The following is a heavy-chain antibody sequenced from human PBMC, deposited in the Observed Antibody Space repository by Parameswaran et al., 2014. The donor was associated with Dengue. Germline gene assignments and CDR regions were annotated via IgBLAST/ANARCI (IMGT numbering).Heavy chain of an antibody. CDR3: ASSRQRGRDYEFWGGHHAYNWFDP. Sequence: PGASVKVSCKASGGTFSNYGFVWARQAPGQGLEWMGGIFPIFAATNYAQKFQGRLTITADESTRSVYMELNSLRSDDTAIYYCASSRQRGRDYEFWGGHHAYNWFDPWGQGNPGHRLL. CDR2: IFPIFAAT. J-gene: IGHJ5*02. V-gene: IGHV1-69*13. CDR1: GGTFSNYG. D-gene: IGHD3/OR15-3a*01.